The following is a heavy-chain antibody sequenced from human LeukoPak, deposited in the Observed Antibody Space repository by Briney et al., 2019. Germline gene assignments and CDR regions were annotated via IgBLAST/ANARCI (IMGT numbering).Heavy chain of an antibody. Sequence: SETLSLTCTVSGGSISSYYWSWIRQPPGKGLEWIGYIYHSGSTYYNPSLKSRVTISVDRSKNQFSLKLSSVTAADTAVYYCAGIQFCSSTSCHTGWFDPWGQGTLVTVSS. J-gene: IGHJ5*02. V-gene: IGHV4-59*04. CDR1: GGSISSYY. CDR3: AGIQFCSSTSCHTGWFDP. CDR2: IYHSGST. D-gene: IGHD2-2*02.